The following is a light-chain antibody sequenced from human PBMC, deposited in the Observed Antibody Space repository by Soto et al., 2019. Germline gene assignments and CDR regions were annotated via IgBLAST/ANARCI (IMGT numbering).Light chain of an antibody. V-gene: IGKV3-20*01. Sequence: EIVLTQSPGTLSLSPGDRVTLSCRASQSVSDNYLAWYQQKSGQAPRLLIYGASNSATGFPDRFSGSGSGTDFTLTISRLEPEDFAVYYCQLYASSQYTFGQGTKLEIK. CDR3: QLYASSQYT. CDR2: GAS. J-gene: IGKJ2*01. CDR1: QSVSDNY.